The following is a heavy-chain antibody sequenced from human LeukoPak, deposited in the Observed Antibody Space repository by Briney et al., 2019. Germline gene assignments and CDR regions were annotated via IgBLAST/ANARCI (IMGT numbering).Heavy chain of an antibody. D-gene: IGHD5-12*01. V-gene: IGHV1-2*02. J-gene: IGHJ4*02. CDR1: GYTFTGYH. Sequence: ASVKVSCKTSGYTFTGYHMHWVRRAPGQGLEWMGWINPNSGGTNYAQKFQGRVTMTRDMSISTAYMELSRLRPDDTAVYYCASAGNEYGGYVVDYWGQGTLVTVSS. CDR3: ASAGNEYGGYVVDY. CDR2: INPNSGGT.